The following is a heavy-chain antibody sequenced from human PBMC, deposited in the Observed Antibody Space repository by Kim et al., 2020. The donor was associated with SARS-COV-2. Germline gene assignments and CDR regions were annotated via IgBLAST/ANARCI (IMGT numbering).Heavy chain of an antibody. Sequence: SVKVSCKASGGTFSSYAISWVRQAPGQGLEWMGGIIPIFGTANYAQKFQGRVTITADEFTSTAYMELSSLRSEDTAVYYCARASRPPGVSQRYDWFDPWGQGTLVTVSS. CDR2: IIPIFGTA. CDR3: ARASRPPGVSQRYDWFDP. D-gene: IGHD3-10*01. V-gene: IGHV1-69*13. CDR1: GGTFSSYA. J-gene: IGHJ5*02.